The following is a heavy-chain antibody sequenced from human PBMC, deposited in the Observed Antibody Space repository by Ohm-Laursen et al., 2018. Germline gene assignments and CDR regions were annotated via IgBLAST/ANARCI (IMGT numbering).Heavy chain of an antibody. J-gene: IGHJ6*02. D-gene: IGHD6-13*01. Sequence: SSVKVSCKASGGTFSSYAISWVRQAPGQGLEWMGRIIPILGIANYAQKFQGRVTITADKSTGTAYMELSSLRSEDTAVYYCARDPRSSWYYYYGMDVWGQGTTVTVSS. V-gene: IGHV1-69*04. CDR2: IIPILGIA. CDR3: ARDPRSSWYYYYGMDV. CDR1: GGTFSSYA.